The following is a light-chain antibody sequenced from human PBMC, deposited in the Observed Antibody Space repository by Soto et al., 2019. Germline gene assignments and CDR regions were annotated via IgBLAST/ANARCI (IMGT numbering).Light chain of an antibody. V-gene: IGKV3-15*01. CDR3: QQYNDWPRT. CDR2: GAS. J-gene: IGKJ1*01. Sequence: EIVMTQSPATLSVSPGERATLSCRASQSVRSNLAWYQHKPGQAPRLLIYGASTRATGISARFSGSGSGTEFTLTISSLQSEDFAVYFCQQYNDWPRTFGQGTKVEI. CDR1: QSVRSN.